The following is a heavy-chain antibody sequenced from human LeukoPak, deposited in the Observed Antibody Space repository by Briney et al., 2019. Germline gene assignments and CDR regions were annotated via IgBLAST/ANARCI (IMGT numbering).Heavy chain of an antibody. CDR3: ARDATVPISHYYYYYMDV. V-gene: IGHV1-46*01. CDR1: GYTFTSCG. Sequence: ASVKVSCKASGYTFTSCGIIWVRQAPGQGLEWMGIINPSGGSTSYAQKFQGRVTMTRDTSTSTVYMELSSLRSEDTAVYYCARDATVPISHYYYYYMDVWGKGTTVTVSS. CDR2: INPSGGST. D-gene: IGHD4-11*01. J-gene: IGHJ6*03.